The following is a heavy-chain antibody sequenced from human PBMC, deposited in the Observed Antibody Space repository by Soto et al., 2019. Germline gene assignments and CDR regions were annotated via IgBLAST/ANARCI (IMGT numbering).Heavy chain of an antibody. J-gene: IGHJ4*02. CDR3: ARDLGITGTPGDY. Sequence: QVQLVESGGGVVQPGRSLRLSCAASGFTFSSYGMHWVRQAPGKGLEWVAVIWYDGSNKYYADSVKGRFTISRDNAKNSLYLQMNSLRDEDTAVYYCARDLGITGTPGDYWGQGTLVTVSS. D-gene: IGHD1-20*01. CDR1: GFTFSSYG. V-gene: IGHV3-33*01. CDR2: IWYDGSNK.